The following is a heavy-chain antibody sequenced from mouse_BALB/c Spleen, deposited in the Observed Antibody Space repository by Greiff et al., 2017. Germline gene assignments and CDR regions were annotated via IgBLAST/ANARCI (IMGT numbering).Heavy chain of an antibody. D-gene: IGHD2-12*01. V-gene: IGHV2-6-7*01. CDR1: GFSLTGYG. CDR3: AREYDGRYYAMDY. CDR2: IWGDGST. J-gene: IGHJ4*01. Sequence: VKLQESGPGLVAPSQSLSITCTVSGFSLTGYGVNWVRQPPGKGLEWLGMIWGDGSTDYNSALKSRLSISKDNSKSQVFLKMNSLQTDDTARYYCAREYDGRYYAMDYWGQGTSVTVSS.